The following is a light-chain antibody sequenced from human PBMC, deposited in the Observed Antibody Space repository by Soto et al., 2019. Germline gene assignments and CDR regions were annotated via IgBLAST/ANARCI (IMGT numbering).Light chain of an antibody. V-gene: IGLV2-14*01. CDR1: SSDVGGYRY. CDR2: EVS. Sequence: QSVLAQPASVSGSPGQSITISCTGTSSDVGGYRYVSWYQQHPGKAPKLIIYEVSNRPSGVSNRFSGSKSGNTASLTISGLQAEDEADYYCSSYKSSSPCVFGTGTKVTVL. J-gene: IGLJ1*01. CDR3: SSYKSSSPCV.